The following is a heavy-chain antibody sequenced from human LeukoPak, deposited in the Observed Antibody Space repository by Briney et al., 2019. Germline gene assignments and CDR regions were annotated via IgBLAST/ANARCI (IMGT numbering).Heavy chain of an antibody. CDR2: INSSSSYI. CDR1: GFTFSSYS. D-gene: IGHD1-26*01. V-gene: IGHV3-21*01. CDR3: ARARWELLGQNY. Sequence: PGGSLRLSCAASGFTFSSYSMNWVHQAPGKGLEWVSSINSSSSYIYYADSVKGRFTISRDNAKNTLFLQMNSLRAEDTAVYYCARARWELLGQNYWGQGTLVTVSS. J-gene: IGHJ4*02.